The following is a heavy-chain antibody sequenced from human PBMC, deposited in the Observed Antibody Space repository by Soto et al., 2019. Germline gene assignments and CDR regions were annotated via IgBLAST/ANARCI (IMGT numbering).Heavy chain of an antibody. CDR2: IGTSSSYI. CDR1: GFTFSSFE. CDR3: ARDSVRDYLYYYYGMDV. D-gene: IGHD4-17*01. Sequence: GGSLRLSCAASGFTFSSFEMNWVRQAPDKGLEWASYIGTSSSYIYYADSVKGRFTISRDNAKNSLFLQMNSLRADDTAVYYCARDSVRDYLYYYYGMDVWGQGTTVTVSS. J-gene: IGHJ6*02. V-gene: IGHV3-21*01.